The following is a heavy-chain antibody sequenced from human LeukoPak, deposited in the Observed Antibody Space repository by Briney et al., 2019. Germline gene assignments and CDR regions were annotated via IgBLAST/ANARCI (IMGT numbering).Heavy chain of an antibody. V-gene: IGHV3-7*01. CDR3: AREPEARGLNWFDP. D-gene: IGHD3/OR15-3a*01. J-gene: IGHJ5*02. CDR1: GFTFSSYW. CDR2: IKQDGSEK. Sequence: GGSLRLSCAASGFTFSSYWISWFRQAPGKGLEWVANIKQDGSEKNYVDSVKGRFTISRDNAKNSLDLQMSSLRAEDTAVYYCAREPEARGLNWFDPWGQGTLVTVSS.